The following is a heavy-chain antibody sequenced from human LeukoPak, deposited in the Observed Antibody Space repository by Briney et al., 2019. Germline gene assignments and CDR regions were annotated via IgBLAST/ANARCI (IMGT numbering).Heavy chain of an antibody. V-gene: IGHV1-2*02. Sequence: GASVKVSCKASGYTFTGYYMHWVRQATGQGLDWMGWINPNSVGTNYAQKFQGRVAMTRDQSISQAYMELRRLRSDDTAVYYCASIDYGGNGVGSQIDYWGQGTLVTVSS. CDR3: ASIDYGGNGVGSQIDY. CDR2: INPNSVGT. D-gene: IGHD4-23*01. CDR1: GYTFTGYY. J-gene: IGHJ4*02.